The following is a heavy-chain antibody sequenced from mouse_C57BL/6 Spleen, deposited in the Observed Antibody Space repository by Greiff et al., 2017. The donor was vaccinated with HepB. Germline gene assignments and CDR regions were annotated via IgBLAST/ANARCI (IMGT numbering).Heavy chain of an antibody. CDR1: GYAFTNYL. CDR2: INPGSGGT. V-gene: IGHV1-54*01. Sequence: VQLQESGAELVRPGTSVKVSCKASGYAFTNYLLEWVKQRPGQGLEWIGVINPGSGGTNYNEKFKGKATLTADKSSSTAYMQHSSLTSEDSAVYFCARESDSSGYGAYWGQGTLVTVSA. J-gene: IGHJ3*01. CDR3: ARESDSSGYGAY. D-gene: IGHD3-2*02.